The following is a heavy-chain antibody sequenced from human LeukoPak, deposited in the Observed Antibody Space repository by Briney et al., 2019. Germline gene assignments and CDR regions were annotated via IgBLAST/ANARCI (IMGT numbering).Heavy chain of an antibody. Sequence: ASVKVSCKASGYTFTSYYMHWVRQAPGKGLEWMGGFDPEDGETIYAQKFQGRVTMTEDTSTDTAYMELSSLRSEDTAVYYCATCIAAAGNYYYGMDVWGQGTTVTVSS. CDR2: FDPEDGET. D-gene: IGHD6-13*01. J-gene: IGHJ6*02. CDR3: ATCIAAAGNYYYGMDV. CDR1: GYTFTSYY. V-gene: IGHV1-24*01.